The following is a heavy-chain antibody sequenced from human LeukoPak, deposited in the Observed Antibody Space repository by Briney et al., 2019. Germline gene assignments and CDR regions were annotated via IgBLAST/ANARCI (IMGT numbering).Heavy chain of an antibody. V-gene: IGHV1-69*06. CDR1: GGTFSSYA. D-gene: IGHD1-1*01. J-gene: IGHJ6*03. Sequence: ASVKVSCKASGGTFSSYAISWVRQAPGQGLEWMGGIIPIFGTANYAQKFQGRVTITADKSTSTAYMELSSLRSEDTAVYYCARAATHVQLERRGYYYYYYMDVWGKGTTVTVSS. CDR3: ARAATHVQLERRGYYYYYYMDV. CDR2: IIPIFGTA.